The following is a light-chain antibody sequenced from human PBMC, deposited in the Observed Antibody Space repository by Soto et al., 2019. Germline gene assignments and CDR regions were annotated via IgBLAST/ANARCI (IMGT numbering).Light chain of an antibody. Sequence: EVVLRQSPATLSLSPGERATLSCRAGQSLGIHLAWYQQKPGQAPRLLIYDASNRATGIPVRFSGSGFGTDFTLTISSLEPEDSAIYYCQHRSDWWTFGQGTKVAIK. CDR1: QSLGIH. J-gene: IGKJ1*01. CDR2: DAS. CDR3: QHRSDWWT. V-gene: IGKV3-11*01.